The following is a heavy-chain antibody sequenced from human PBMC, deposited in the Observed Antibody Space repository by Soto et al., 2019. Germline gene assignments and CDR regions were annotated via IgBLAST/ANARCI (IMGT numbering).Heavy chain of an antibody. D-gene: IGHD6-19*01. J-gene: IGHJ5*01. Sequence: SETLSLTCTLSGGSVRAPDWWNWVRQSPDKVLEWIAEVHISGHSNYNPSLRSRVSVSIDSSKNQFYLNLNSVTAADTAIYYCVRDRALDSSGHWFDSWGQGTLVTVSS. CDR1: GGSVRAPDW. CDR2: VHISGHS. CDR3: VRDRALDSSGHWFDS. V-gene: IGHV4-4*02.